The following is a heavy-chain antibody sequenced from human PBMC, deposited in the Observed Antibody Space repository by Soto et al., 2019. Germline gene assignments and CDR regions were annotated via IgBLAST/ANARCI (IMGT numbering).Heavy chain of an antibody. D-gene: IGHD6-19*01. CDR3: ARDAVAATWYFDI. V-gene: IGHV3-74*01. J-gene: IGHJ2*01. CDR2: INSDGSDT. Sequence: PGGSLRLSCAASGFAFGSYWMHWVRQAPGKGLVWVARINSDGSDTSYANSVKGRFTISRDNGKNTVSLQMNSLRDEDTAVYFCARDAVAATWYFDIWGRGTLVTVS. CDR1: GFAFGSYW.